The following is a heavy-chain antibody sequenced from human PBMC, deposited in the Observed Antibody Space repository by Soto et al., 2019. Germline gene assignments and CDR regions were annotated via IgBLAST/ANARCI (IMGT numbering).Heavy chain of an antibody. Sequence: EVQLVESGGGLVQPGGSLRLSCAASGFTFSSYWLSWVRQAPGKGLEWVANIKQDGSEKFYVDSVKGRFTISRDNAKNSLYLQMNSLRAEDTAVYYCARGTGAAVAADYWGQGTLVTVSS. CDR2: IKQDGSEK. J-gene: IGHJ4*02. V-gene: IGHV3-7*01. CDR1: GFTFSSYW. CDR3: ARGTGAAVAADY. D-gene: IGHD6-19*01.